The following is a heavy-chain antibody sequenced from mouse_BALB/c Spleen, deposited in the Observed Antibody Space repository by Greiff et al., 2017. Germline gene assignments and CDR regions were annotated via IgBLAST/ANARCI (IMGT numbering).Heavy chain of an antibody. CDR3: ARSYYDYHYAMDY. J-gene: IGHJ4*01. D-gene: IGHD2-4*01. CDR1: GYSFTGYY. V-gene: IGHV1-31*01. Sequence: VQLKQSGPELVKPGASVKISCKASGYSFTGYYMHWVKQSHVKSLEWIGRINPYNGATSYNQNFKDKASLTVDKSSSTAYMELHSLTSEDSAVYYCARSYYDYHYAMDYWGQGTSVTVSS. CDR2: INPYNGAT.